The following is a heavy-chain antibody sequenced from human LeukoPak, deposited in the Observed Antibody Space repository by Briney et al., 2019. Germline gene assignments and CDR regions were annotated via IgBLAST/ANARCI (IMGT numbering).Heavy chain of an antibody. D-gene: IGHD3-22*01. CDR1: GFTFSNAW. V-gene: IGHV3-15*07. CDR2: IRSNSDGGTI. CDR3: ATDFYDST. Sequence: GGSLRLSCATSGFTFSNAWMNWVRQAPGKGLEWVGRIRSNSDGGTIDYAAPVKGGFTLSRDDSKATLYLQMNSLQTEDTAVYYCATDFYDSTWGQGTLVTVSS. J-gene: IGHJ5*02.